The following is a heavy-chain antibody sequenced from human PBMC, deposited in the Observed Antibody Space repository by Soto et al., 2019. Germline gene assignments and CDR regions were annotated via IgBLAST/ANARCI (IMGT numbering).Heavy chain of an antibody. V-gene: IGHV2-5*02. Sequence: QITLKESGPTLVKPTQTLTLTCTFSGFSLSTTGVGVGWIRQPPGKALEWLALIYWDGDKRYSPSLKRRLTVPKEPSKSQVPLTPPTMDPVDTATYYCALRLYESSGYSFAYLGTGTLVSVSS. CDR3: ALRLYESSGYSFAY. CDR2: IYWDGDK. CDR1: GFSLSTTGVG. J-gene: IGHJ4*02. D-gene: IGHD3-22*01.